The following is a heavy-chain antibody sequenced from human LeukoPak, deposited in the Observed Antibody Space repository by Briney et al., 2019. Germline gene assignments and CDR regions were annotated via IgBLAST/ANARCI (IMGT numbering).Heavy chain of an antibody. CDR2: MKPNSGDT. V-gene: IGHV1-8*03. D-gene: IGHD3-3*01. CDR1: GYTFTSYD. J-gene: IGHJ4*02. Sequence: GASVKVSCKASGYTFTSYDINWVRQAPGQGLEWMGWMKPNSGDTGYAQKFQGRVTITRDTSISTAYMELSSLRSEDTAVYYCARGLPSAIFGVATSDWGQGTLVTVSS. CDR3: ARGLPSAIFGVATSD.